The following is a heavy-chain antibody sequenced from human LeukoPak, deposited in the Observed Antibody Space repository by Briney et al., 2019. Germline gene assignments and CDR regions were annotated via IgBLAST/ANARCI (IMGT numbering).Heavy chain of an antibody. CDR3: ASGSLGDGYGVGDYYQYMDV. Sequence: SVTVSFKASGGTFTSYAISWVRQAPGQGLEWMGGIMPLFGTANYAQEFQGRVTFTTDESASTAYMEVSSLRSEDTAVYYCASGSLGDGYGVGDYYQYMDVWGKGTTVTVSS. V-gene: IGHV1-69*05. D-gene: IGHD5-24*01. CDR1: GGTFTSYA. J-gene: IGHJ6*03. CDR2: IMPLFGTA.